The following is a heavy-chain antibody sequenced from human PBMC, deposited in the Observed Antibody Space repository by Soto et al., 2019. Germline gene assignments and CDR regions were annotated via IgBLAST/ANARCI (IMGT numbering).Heavy chain of an antibody. J-gene: IGHJ5*02. CDR3: ARVGSSTVVTPGDHNWFDP. V-gene: IGHV1-69*02. CDR2: IIPILGIA. CDR1: GGTFSSYT. Sequence: QVQLVQSGAEVKKPGSSVKVSCKASGGTFSSYTITWVRQARGQGLEWMGRIIPILGIANYAQKFQGRVTITADKSTSTAYMELISLRSEDTAVYYCARVGSSTVVTPGDHNWFDPWGQGTLVTVSS. D-gene: IGHD4-17*01.